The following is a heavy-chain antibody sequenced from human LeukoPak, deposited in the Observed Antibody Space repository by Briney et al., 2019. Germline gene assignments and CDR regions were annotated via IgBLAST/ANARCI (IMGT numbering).Heavy chain of an antibody. Sequence: GGSLRLSCAASGFTFSSYGMHWVRQAPGKGLEWVAVISYDGSNKYYADSVKGRFTISRDNSKNTLYLQMNSLRAEDTAVYYCVKDSYPLYSGYDLVDYWGQGTLVTVSS. V-gene: IGHV3-30*18. CDR1: GFTFSSYG. CDR3: VKDSYPLYSGYDLVDY. CDR2: ISYDGSNK. D-gene: IGHD5-12*01. J-gene: IGHJ4*02.